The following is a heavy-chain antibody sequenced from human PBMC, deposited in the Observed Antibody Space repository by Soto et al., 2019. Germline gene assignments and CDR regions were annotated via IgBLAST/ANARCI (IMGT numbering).Heavy chain of an antibody. CDR1: GFTFSNAW. J-gene: IGHJ4*02. CDR2: IKSKTDGGTT. V-gene: IGHV3-15*01. CDR3: TTYIVGATTFDS. Sequence: GGSLRLSCAASGFTFSNAWMSWVRQAPGKGLEWVGRIKSKTDGGTTDYAAPVKGRFTISRDDSKNTLYLQMNSLKTEDTAVYYCTTYIVGATTFDSWGQGTLVTVSS. D-gene: IGHD1-26*01.